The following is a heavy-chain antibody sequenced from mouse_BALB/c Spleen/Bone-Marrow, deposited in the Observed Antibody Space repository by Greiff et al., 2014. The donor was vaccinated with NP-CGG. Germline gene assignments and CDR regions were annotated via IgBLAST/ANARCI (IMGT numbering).Heavy chain of an antibody. D-gene: IGHD2-1*01. Sequence: QVQLQQSGAELVRPGSTVKISCKASGYAFSSYWMNWVKQRPGQGLEWIGQIYPGDGDTNYSGKFKGKATLTADESSSTAYMQLSSLTSEDSAVYFCAFGNYDFDYWGQGTTLTVSS. CDR3: AFGNYDFDY. J-gene: IGHJ2*01. CDR2: IYPGDGDT. CDR1: GYAFSSYW. V-gene: IGHV1-80*01.